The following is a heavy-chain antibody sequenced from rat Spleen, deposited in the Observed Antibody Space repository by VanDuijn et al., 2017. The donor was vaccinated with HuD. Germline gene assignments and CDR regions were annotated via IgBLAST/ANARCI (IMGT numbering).Heavy chain of an antibody. Sequence: EVQLAESDGGLVQPGRSLKLSCAASGFTFSDYYMTWVRQAPKKGLEWVASISYEGSSTYYGDSVKGRFTISRDNAKTTLYLQMNSLRSEDTATYYCARPDSSLYVMDAWGQGVMVTVSS. J-gene: IGHJ2*01. CDR3: ARPDSSLYVMDA. D-gene: IGHD1-2*01. CDR1: GFTFSDYY. CDR2: ISYEGSST. V-gene: IGHV5-22*01.